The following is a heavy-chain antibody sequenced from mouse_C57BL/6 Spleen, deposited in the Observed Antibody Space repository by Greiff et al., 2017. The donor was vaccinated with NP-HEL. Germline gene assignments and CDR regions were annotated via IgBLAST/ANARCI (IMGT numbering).Heavy chain of an antibody. V-gene: IGHV5-16*01. Sequence: DVQLVESEGGLVQPGSSMKLSCTASGFTFSDYYMAWVRQVPEKGLEWVANINYDGSSTYYLDSLKSRFIISRDNAKNILYLQMSSLKSEDTATYYCARIITTVGYFDYWGQGTTLTVSS. J-gene: IGHJ2*01. CDR2: INYDGSST. CDR1: GFTFSDYY. CDR3: ARIITTVGYFDY. D-gene: IGHD1-1*01.